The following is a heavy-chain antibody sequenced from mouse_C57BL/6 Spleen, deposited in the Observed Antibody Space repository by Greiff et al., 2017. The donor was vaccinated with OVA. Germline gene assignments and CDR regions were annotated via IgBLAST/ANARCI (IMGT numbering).Heavy chain of an antibody. Sequence: VQLQQSGTVLARPGASVKMSCKTSGYTFTSYWMHWVKQRPGQGLEWIGAIYPGNSDTSYNQKFKGKAKLTAVTSASTAYMELSSLTNEDSAVYYCTRYDYDYDDAWFAYWGQGTLVTVSA. CDR1: GYTFTSYW. V-gene: IGHV1-5*01. CDR3: TRYDYDYDDAWFAY. D-gene: IGHD2-4*01. J-gene: IGHJ3*01. CDR2: IYPGNSDT.